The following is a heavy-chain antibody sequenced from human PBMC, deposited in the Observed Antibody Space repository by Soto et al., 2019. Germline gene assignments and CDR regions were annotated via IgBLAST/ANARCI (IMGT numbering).Heavy chain of an antibody. V-gene: IGHV3-33*01. CDR3: ARDGRYSSGFNWFDP. Sequence: GGSLRLSCAASGFTFSSYGMHWVRQAPGKGLEWVAVIWYDGSNKYYADSVKGRFTISRDNSKNTLYLQMNSLRAEDTAVYYCARDGRYSSGFNWFDPWGQGTLVTVSS. D-gene: IGHD6-19*01. CDR2: IWYDGSNK. CDR1: GFTFSSYG. J-gene: IGHJ5*02.